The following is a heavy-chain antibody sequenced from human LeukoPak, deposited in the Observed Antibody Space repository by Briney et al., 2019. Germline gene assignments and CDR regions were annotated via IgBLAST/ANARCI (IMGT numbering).Heavy chain of an antibody. D-gene: IGHD3-22*01. Sequence: PGRSLRLSCAASGFTFSDYAIHWVRQAPGKGLEWVAVISYDGSNKYYADSVKGRFTISRDNSKSTLYLQMNSLRAEDTAVYYCARALYYYDSSPFDYWGQGTLVTAAS. CDR2: ISYDGSNK. V-gene: IGHV3-30-3*01. CDR3: ARALYYYDSSPFDY. CDR1: GFTFSDYA. J-gene: IGHJ4*02.